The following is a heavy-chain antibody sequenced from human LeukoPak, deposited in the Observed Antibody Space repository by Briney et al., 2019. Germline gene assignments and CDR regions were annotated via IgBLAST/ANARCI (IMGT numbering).Heavy chain of an antibody. J-gene: IGHJ3*02. CDR1: GYTFSSYG. V-gene: IGHV1-18*01. CDR2: LSAYNGDT. CDR3: ARDLLPDYYDTSLELFDI. Sequence: ASVKVSCKASGYTFSSYGINWVRQAPGQGLEWMGWLSAYNGDTKYAQNLQGRLTVTTDTSTSTAYMELRSLRSDDTAVYYCARDLLPDYYDTSLELFDIWGQGTLVTVSS. D-gene: IGHD3-22*01.